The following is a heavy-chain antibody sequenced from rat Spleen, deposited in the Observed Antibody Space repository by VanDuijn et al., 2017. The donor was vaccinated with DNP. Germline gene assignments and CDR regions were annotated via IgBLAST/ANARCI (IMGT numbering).Heavy chain of an antibody. V-gene: IGHV6-6*01. CDR1: GFTFSTAW. CDR3: AAPSY. Sequence: EVQLVESGGGSVQPGNSLKLSCATSGFTFSTAWMYWYRQFPEKRLEWVARIKAKSNDYATDYTESVKGRFTISRDDSKSSIYLQMNNLKEEDTAIYYCAAPSYWGQGVMVTVSS. CDR2: IKAKSNDYAT. J-gene: IGHJ2*01.